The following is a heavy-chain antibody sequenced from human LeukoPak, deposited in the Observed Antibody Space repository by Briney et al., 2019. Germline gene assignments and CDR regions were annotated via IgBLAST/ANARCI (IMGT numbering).Heavy chain of an antibody. D-gene: IGHD5-24*01. Sequence: GESLKISCKGSGYSVTSYWIGWVRQMPGKGLAWMGIISPGGSDTRYSPSFQGQVTISADKSISTAYLQWSSLKASDTAMYYCARWPKGATADYFDYWGQGTLVTVSS. V-gene: IGHV5-51*01. CDR2: ISPGGSDT. J-gene: IGHJ4*02. CDR1: GYSVTSYW. CDR3: ARWPKGATADYFDY.